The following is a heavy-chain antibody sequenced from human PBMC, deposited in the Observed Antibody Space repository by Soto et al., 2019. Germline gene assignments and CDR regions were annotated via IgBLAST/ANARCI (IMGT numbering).Heavy chain of an antibody. J-gene: IGHJ4*02. Sequence: EVQLLESGGGLVRPGGSLRLSCAASGFIFSSHPMNWVRQAPGNGLEWVSAISGSGGTIYYTDSVKGRFTTSRYNSNDKIYLHMTSLVVEDTALYYWTKGLDVENQGAGYWGEGTLVTVS. D-gene: IGHD1-1*01. V-gene: IGHV3-23*01. CDR1: GFIFSSHP. CDR2: ISGSGGTI. CDR3: TKGLDVENQGAGY.